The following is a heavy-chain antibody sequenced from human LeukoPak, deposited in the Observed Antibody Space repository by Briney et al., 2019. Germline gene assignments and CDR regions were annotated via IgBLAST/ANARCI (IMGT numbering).Heavy chain of an antibody. V-gene: IGHV1-46*01. D-gene: IGHD4-17*01. J-gene: IGHJ5*02. CDR2: INPSGGST. CDR3: ARGKLYLGLRGTTVSNNWFDP. CDR1: GYTFTSYY. Sequence: WASVKVSCKASGYTFTSYYMHWVRQAPGQGLEWMGIINPSGGSTSYAQKFQGRVTMTRDMSTSTVYMELSSLRSEDTAVYYCARGKLYLGLRGTTVSNNWFDPWGQGTLVTVSS.